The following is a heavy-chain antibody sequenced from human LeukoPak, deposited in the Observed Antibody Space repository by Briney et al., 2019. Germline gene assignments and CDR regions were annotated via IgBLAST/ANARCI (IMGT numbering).Heavy chain of an antibody. Sequence: SETLSLTCTASGGSISSYYWSWIRQPPRKGLEWFGYISYSGSTNYNPSLKSRVTISVDTSKNQFSLKLSSVTAADTAVYYCACITIFGGFYYMDVWGKGTTVTVSS. CDR1: GGSISSYY. CDR3: ACITIFGGFYYMDV. CDR2: ISYSGST. J-gene: IGHJ6*03. D-gene: IGHD3-3*01. V-gene: IGHV4-59*01.